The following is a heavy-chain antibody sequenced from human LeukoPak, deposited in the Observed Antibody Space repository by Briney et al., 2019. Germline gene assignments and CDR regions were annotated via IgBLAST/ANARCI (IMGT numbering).Heavy chain of an antibody. D-gene: IGHD3-3*01. CDR3: ARDRRSLYDFWSGYYMGGYFDY. Sequence: SETLSLTCTVSGGSISSGDYYWRWIRQPPGKGLEWIGYIYYSGSTYYNPSLKSRVTISVDTSKNQFSLKLGSVTAADTAVYCCARDRRSLYDFWSGYYMGGYFDYWGQGTLATVSS. CDR1: GGSISSGDYY. CDR2: IYYSGST. V-gene: IGHV4-30-4*08. J-gene: IGHJ4*02.